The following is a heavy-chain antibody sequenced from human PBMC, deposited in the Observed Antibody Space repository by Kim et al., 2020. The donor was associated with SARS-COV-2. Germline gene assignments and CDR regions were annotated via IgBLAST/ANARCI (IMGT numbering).Heavy chain of an antibody. CDR2: ISGDGGST. CDR3: AKDVVGYNWNDVGNYYGMDV. D-gene: IGHD1-1*01. Sequence: GGSLRLSCAASGFTFDDYAMHWVRQAPGKGLEWVSLISGDGGSTYYADSVKGQFTISRDNSKNSLYLQMNSLRTEDTALNYCAKDVVGYNWNDVGNYYGMDVWGQVTTVTVSS. J-gene: IGHJ6*02. CDR1: GFTFDDYA. V-gene: IGHV3-43*02.